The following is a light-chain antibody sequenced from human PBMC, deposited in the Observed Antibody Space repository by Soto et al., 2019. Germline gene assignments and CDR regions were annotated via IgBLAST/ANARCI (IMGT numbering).Light chain of an antibody. Sequence: QSVLTQPPSASGTPGQRVIISCSGSSSNIGSNTVNWYQQRPGTAPRLLIFSNERRPSGVPDRVSGSKSGTSASLAISGLQSDDEADYYCAARDDSLNGLVFGGGTKVTVL. CDR3: AARDDSLNGLV. CDR2: SNE. V-gene: IGLV1-44*01. CDR1: SSNIGSNT. J-gene: IGLJ3*02.